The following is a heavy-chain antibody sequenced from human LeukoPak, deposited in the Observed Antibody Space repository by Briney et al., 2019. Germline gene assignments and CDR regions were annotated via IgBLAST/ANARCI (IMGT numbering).Heavy chain of an antibody. J-gene: IGHJ4*02. CDR2: IIPIFGTA. V-gene: IGHV1-69*13. D-gene: IGHD3-9*01. Sequence: GASVRVSCKASGGTFSSYAISWVRQAPGQGLEWMGGIIPIFGTANYAQKFQGRVTITADESTSTAYMELSSLRSEDTAVYYCATGILTGYYGYWGQGTLVTVSS. CDR3: ATGILTGYYGY. CDR1: GGTFSSYA.